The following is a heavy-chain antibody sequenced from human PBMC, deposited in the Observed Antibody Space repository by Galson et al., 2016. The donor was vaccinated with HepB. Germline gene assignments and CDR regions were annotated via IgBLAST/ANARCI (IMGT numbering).Heavy chain of an antibody. CDR2: IHQDGGQR. V-gene: IGHV3-7*04. D-gene: IGHD1-26*01. J-gene: IGHJ4*02. CDR1: GFTFSSFW. Sequence: SLRLSCAASGFTFSSFWMNWVRQAPGKGLEWVANIHQDGGQRYYGDSVEGRFTVSRDNAKNSLYLHMNRLRVDDTALYYCARRMLVGAGFDYWGQGALVTVSS. CDR3: ARRMLVGAGFDY.